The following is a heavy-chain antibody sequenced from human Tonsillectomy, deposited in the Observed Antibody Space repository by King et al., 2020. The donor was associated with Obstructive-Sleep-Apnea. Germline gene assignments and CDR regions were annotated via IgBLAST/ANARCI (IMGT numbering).Heavy chain of an antibody. CDR3: ASARYSSGWTDFDY. CDR1: GGSISSGEYY. Sequence: VQLQESCPGLVKPSQTLSLTCTVSGGSISSGEYYCSWIRQPPGKGLERMGYISYSGSTCYNPSLKSRVTISVDTSKNKFSLKLSSVTAAGTAVYYCASARYSSGWTDFDYWGQGTLVTVSS. V-gene: IGHV4-30-4*01. J-gene: IGHJ4*02. D-gene: IGHD6-19*01. CDR2: ISYSGST.